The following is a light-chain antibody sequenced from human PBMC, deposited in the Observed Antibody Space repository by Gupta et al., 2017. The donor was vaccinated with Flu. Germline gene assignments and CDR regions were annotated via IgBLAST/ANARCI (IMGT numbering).Light chain of an antibody. V-gene: IGKV3-20*01. CDR1: QSVNLNY. Sequence: EVVLTQSPGTLSLSPGERVTFSCRARQSVNLNYLAWFQQKSGQPPRLLIYAASSRATGVPDRFSGSGDGKEVALTNSRREHEDFAVYYCQHDGSKRGYTFGQGTRMEIK. CDR2: AAS. J-gene: IGKJ2*01. CDR3: QHDGSKRGYT.